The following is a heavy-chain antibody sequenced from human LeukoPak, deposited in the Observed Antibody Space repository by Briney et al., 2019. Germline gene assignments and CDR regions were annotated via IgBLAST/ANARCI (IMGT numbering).Heavy chain of an antibody. Sequence: RTSETLSLTCTVSGGSISSYYWSWIRQPPAKGLEWIGYIYYSGSTNYNPSLKSRVTISVDTSKNQFSLKLSSVTAADTAVYYCALASSFIDYWGQGTLVTVSS. CDR1: GGSISSYY. V-gene: IGHV4-59*01. J-gene: IGHJ4*02. CDR3: ALASSFIDY. CDR2: IYYSGST. D-gene: IGHD6-13*01.